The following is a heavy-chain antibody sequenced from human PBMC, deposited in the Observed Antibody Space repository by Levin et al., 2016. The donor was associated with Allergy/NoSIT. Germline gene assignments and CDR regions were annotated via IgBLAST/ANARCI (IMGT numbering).Heavy chain of an antibody. V-gene: IGHV4-59*01. J-gene: IGHJ6*02. CDR3: ARIKGQGPYYYGMDV. CDR2: IYYSGST. Sequence: WIRQPPGKGLEWIGYIYYSGSTNYNPSLKSRVTISVDTSKNQFSLKLSSVTAADTAVYYCARIKGQGPYYYGMDVWGQGTTVTVSS.